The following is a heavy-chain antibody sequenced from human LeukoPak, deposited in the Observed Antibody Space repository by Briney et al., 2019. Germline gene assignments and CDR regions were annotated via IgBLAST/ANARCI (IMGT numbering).Heavy chain of an antibody. V-gene: IGHV1-8*01. J-gene: IGHJ5*02. Sequence: ASVKASCKASGYTFTSYDFNWVRQATGQRPEWMGWMSPNSGDTGYAQKFQDRVTMTRNTSISTAYMELSSLRSDDTAVYYCARDPSPGWFDPWGQGTLVTVSS. CDR1: GYTFTSYD. CDR3: ARDPSPGWFDP. D-gene: IGHD3-10*01. CDR2: MSPNSGDT.